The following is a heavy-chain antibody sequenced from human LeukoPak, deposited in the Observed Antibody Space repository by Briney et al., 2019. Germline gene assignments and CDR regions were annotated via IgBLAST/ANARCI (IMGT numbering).Heavy chain of an antibody. CDR1: GYRFTSYW. D-gene: IGHD2-15*01. V-gene: IGHV5-51*01. Sequence: GESLKISCKGSGYRFTSYWIGWVRQMPGKGLGWMGIIYPGDSDTRYSPSFQGQVTISADKSISTAYLQWSSLKASDTAMYYCARQGYCSGGSCYSWQDYWGQGTLVTASS. CDR2: IYPGDSDT. CDR3: ARQGYCSGGSCYSWQDY. J-gene: IGHJ4*02.